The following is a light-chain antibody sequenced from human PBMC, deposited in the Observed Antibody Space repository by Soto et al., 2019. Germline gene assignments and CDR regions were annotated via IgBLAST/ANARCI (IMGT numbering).Light chain of an antibody. J-gene: IGKJ1*01. CDR1: QSVTYN. V-gene: IGKV3-15*01. Sequence: DTLWTQSPATLSASPGGRVPLSRMATQSVTYNLAWYQQKPGQAPRLLIYGASTRATGTPARFSGRGSGTEFTLTVTSLQSEDFAVYYCQQYNDWLWTFGQGTKVDIK. CDR2: GAS. CDR3: QQYNDWLWT.